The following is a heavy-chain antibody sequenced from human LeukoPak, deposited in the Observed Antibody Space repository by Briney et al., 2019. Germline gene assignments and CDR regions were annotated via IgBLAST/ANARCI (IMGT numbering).Heavy chain of an antibody. CDR3: AKDVVPDSGWDLDH. Sequence: GGSLRLSCAASGFTFSTYSMTWVRQAPGKGLEWVSSIYGSGERTFYADSVRGRFTVSRDNSKNTLYLEMNSLRAEGTAVYFCAKDVVPDSGWDLDHWGQGTLVTVSS. J-gene: IGHJ4*02. D-gene: IGHD6-19*01. CDR2: IYGSGERT. V-gene: IGHV3-23*01. CDR1: GFTFSTYS.